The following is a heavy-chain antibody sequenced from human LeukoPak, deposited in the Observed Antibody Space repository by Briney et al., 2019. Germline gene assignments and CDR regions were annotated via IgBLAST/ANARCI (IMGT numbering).Heavy chain of an antibody. CDR2: IYSGGST. Sequence: GGSLRLSCAASGFTFSSYSMNWVRQAPGKGLEWVSVIYSGGSTYYADSVKGRFTISRDNSKNTLYLQMNSLRAEDTAVYYCARDMVRGVISPYYYGMDVWGQGTTVTVSS. V-gene: IGHV3-66*01. CDR1: GFTFSSYS. CDR3: ARDMVRGVISPYYYGMDV. D-gene: IGHD3-10*01. J-gene: IGHJ6*02.